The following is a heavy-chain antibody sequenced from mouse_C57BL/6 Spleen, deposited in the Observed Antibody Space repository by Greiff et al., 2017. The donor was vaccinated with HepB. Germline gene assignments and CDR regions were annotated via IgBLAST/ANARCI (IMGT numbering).Heavy chain of an antibody. D-gene: IGHD1-1*02. CDR1: GFTFSSYT. J-gene: IGHJ1*03. CDR3: AREHSGGGDGYFDV. V-gene: IGHV5-9*01. Sequence: EVQLVESGGGLVKPGGSLKLSCAASGFTFSSYTMSWVRQTPEKRLEWVATISGGGGNTYYPDSVKGRFTISRDNAKNTLYLQMSSLRSEDTALYYCAREHSGGGDGYFDVWGTGTTVTVSS. CDR2: ISGGGGNT.